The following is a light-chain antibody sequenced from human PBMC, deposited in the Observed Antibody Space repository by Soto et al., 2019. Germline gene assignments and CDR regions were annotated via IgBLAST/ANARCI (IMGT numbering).Light chain of an antibody. V-gene: IGKV3-20*01. J-gene: IGKJ5*01. CDR1: QSVSSTY. CDR3: QQFGSSVT. CDR2: RTS. Sequence: ETVLTPSPGPLSLSPVERATLSCRASQSVSSTYLAWYQQKPGQAPRLLIYRTSTRATGIPDRFSGSGSGTDFTLTISRLEPEDFAVYYCQQFGSSVTFGQGTRLEIK.